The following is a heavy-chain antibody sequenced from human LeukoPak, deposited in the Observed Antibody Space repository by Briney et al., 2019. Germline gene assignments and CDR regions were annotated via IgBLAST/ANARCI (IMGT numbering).Heavy chain of an antibody. CDR2: ISSSSSTI. D-gene: IGHD2-15*01. CDR3: AVTLVVADAFDI. J-gene: IGHJ3*02. CDR1: GFTVVTNY. V-gene: IGHV3-48*01. Sequence: PGGSLRLSCAASGFTVVTNYINWVRQAPGKGLEWVSYISSSSSTIYYADSVKGRFTISRDNAKNSLYLQMNSLRAEDTAVYYCAVTLVVADAFDIWGQGTMVTVSS.